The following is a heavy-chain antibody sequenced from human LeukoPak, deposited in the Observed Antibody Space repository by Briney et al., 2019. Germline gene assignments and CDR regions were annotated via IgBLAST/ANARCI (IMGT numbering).Heavy chain of an antibody. Sequence: VASVKVSCKASGYTFTGYYMHWVRQAPGQGLEWMGWINPNSGGTNYAQKFQGRVTMTRDTSISTTYMELSRLRSDDTAVYYCAREASILNCSSTSCYDYWGQGTLVTVSS. CDR1: GYTFTGYY. V-gene: IGHV1-2*02. CDR2: INPNSGGT. CDR3: AREASILNCSSTSCYDY. J-gene: IGHJ4*02. D-gene: IGHD2-2*01.